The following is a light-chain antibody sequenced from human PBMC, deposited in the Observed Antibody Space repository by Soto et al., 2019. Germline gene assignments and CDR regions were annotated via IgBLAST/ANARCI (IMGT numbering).Light chain of an antibody. J-gene: IGKJ1*01. V-gene: IGKV1-5*03. CDR3: QQYDTYWT. CDR2: KAS. CDR1: ESISNW. Sequence: DIQMTQSPSTLSASVGDGVIITCRASESISNWLAWYQQKPGKAPNLLIYKASSLKSGVPLRFSGSGSGTEFTLTINSLQPDDFATYYCQQYDTYWTFGQGTKVDIK.